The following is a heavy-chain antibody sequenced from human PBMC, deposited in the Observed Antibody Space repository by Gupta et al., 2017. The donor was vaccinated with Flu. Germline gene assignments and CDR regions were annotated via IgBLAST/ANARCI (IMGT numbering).Heavy chain of an antibody. CDR3: ARVVKYYDDLTASGVNYFDL. V-gene: IGHV4-31*03. CDR1: GGSISSGGYY. Sequence: QVQLQESGPGLVKPSQTLSLTCTVSGGSISSGGYYWSWIRRFPGKGLEWIGYIYYSGSTYDNPSLKSRLSISVDTSKNQISLKLTSVTAADTAVYYCARVVKYYDDLTASGVNYFDLWGQGALVTVSS. J-gene: IGHJ5*02. CDR2: IYYSGST. D-gene: IGHD3-9*01.